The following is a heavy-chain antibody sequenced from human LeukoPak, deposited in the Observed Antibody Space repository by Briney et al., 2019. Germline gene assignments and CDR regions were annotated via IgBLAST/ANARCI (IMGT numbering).Heavy chain of an antibody. CDR2: ISSSSSTI. CDR1: GFTFSSYS. D-gene: IGHD6-13*01. J-gene: IGHJ4*02. Sequence: GGSLRLSCAASGFTFSSYSMNWVREAPGKGLEWVSYISSSSSTIYYADSVKGRFTISRDNAKNSLYLQMNSLRDEDTAVYYCAREELNIYGAAGDYWGQGTLVTVSS. CDR3: AREELNIYGAAGDY. V-gene: IGHV3-48*02.